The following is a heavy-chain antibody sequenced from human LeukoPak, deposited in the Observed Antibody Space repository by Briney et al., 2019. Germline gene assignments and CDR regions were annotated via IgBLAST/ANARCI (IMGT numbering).Heavy chain of an antibody. CDR3: ARHFGVVTKGVYYYYGMDV. Sequence: GGSLRLSCAASGFTFSSFAMSWVRQTPGKGLEWVSVIYSGGTTYYADSVKGRFTISRDEPKNTLYLQMNSLRAEDTAVYYCARHFGVVTKGVYYYYGMDVWGQGTTVTVSS. V-gene: IGHV3-66*04. CDR2: IYSGGTT. J-gene: IGHJ6*02. D-gene: IGHD3-3*01. CDR1: GFTFSSFA.